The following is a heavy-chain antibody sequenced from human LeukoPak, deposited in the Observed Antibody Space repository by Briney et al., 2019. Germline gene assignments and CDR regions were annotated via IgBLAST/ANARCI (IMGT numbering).Heavy chain of an antibody. CDR1: GGSISSGSYY. J-gene: IGHJ5*02. CDR2: IYTSGST. CDR3: ARYYDSSGYNPDYNWFDP. V-gene: IGHV4-61*02. Sequence: SETLSLTCTVSGGSISSGSYYWSWIRQPAGKGLEWIGRIYTSGSTNYNPSLKSRVTISVDTSKNQFSLKLSSVTAADTAVYYCARYYDSSGYNPDYNWFDPWGQGTLVTVSS. D-gene: IGHD3-22*01.